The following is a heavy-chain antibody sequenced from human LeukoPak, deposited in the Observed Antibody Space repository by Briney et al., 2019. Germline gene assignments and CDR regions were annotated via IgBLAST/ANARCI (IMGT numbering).Heavy chain of an antibody. J-gene: IGHJ4*02. CDR1: GGSISSHY. CDR2: MYDSVRT. D-gene: IGHD5-18*01. V-gene: IGHV4-59*11. CDR3: ATIKRGNIYGYFDF. Sequence: SETLSLTCTVPGGSISSHYWSWIRQPPGKGLEWIGYMYDSVRTKDNPSLKSRVTLSADTSKNQFSLRLSSVTAANTAVYYCATIKRGNIYGYFDFWGQGILVTVSS.